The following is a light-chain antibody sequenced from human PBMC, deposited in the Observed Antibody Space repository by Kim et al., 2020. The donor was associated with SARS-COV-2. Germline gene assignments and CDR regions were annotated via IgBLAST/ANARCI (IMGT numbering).Light chain of an antibody. Sequence: SASVGDRITVTCRASQTIRSWLAWYQQKPGKAPKLLISKASRLESGVPSRFSGSGSGTEFTLTISSLQSDDFATYYCQQYQSYWTFGQGTKVEIK. CDR2: KAS. V-gene: IGKV1-5*03. CDR1: QTIRSW. J-gene: IGKJ1*01. CDR3: QQYQSYWT.